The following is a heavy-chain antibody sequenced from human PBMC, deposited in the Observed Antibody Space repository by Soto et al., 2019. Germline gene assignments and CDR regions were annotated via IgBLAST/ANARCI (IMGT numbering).Heavy chain of an antibody. CDR3: ARVVAAVYGMDV. CDR2: IYHSGST. D-gene: IGHD6-13*01. Sequence: LRLSCAASGFTFSSYCMSWVRQAPGKGLEWIGYIYHSGSTYYNPSLKSRVTISVDRSKNQFSLKLSSVTAADTAVYYCARVVAAVYGMDVWGQGTTVTVSS. CDR1: GFTFSSYC. V-gene: IGHV4-30-2*01. J-gene: IGHJ6*02.